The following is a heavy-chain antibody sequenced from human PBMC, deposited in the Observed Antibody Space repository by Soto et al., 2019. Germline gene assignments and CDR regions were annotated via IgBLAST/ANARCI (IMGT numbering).Heavy chain of an antibody. CDR2: VYYSGTT. J-gene: IGHJ4*02. CDR3: ARTTAVPNTLRSRYFFDY. CDR1: GGSFSNKTYY. Sequence: KPXXTLSLACSVSGGSFSNKTYYWSWIRQPPGERLEWIGYVYYSGTTNYNPSLKSRVSISVDMSKNQFSLRLSSVTAADTALYNCARTTAVPNTLRSRYFFDYWGQGTLGTVS. D-gene: IGHD4-17*01. V-gene: IGHV4-61*01.